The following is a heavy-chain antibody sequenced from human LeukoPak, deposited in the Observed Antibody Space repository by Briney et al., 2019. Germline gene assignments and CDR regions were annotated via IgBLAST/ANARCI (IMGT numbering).Heavy chain of an antibody. D-gene: IGHD5-18*01. CDR2: IGSSTTYI. CDR1: GFTFSSYS. V-gene: IGHV3-21*01. CDR3: ARSVVCGYSYGCSFDY. Sequence: GGSLRLSCAASGFTFSSYSMNWVRQAPGKGLEWVSSIGSSTTYIYYADSVKGRFTISRDNAKNSLYLQMNSLRAEDTAVYYCARSVVCGYSYGCSFDYWGRGTLVTVSS. J-gene: IGHJ4*02.